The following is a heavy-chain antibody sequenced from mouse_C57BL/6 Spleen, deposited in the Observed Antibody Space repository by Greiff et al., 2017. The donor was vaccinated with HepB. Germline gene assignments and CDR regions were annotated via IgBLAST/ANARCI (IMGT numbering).Heavy chain of an antibody. Sequence: EVKLQESGPGLVKPSQSLSLTCSVTGYSITSGYYWNWIRQFPGNKLEWMGYISYDGSNNYNPSLKNRISITRDTSKNQFFLKLNSVTTEDTATYYCAREGGAVDYWGQGTTLTVSS. D-gene: IGHD6-1*01. CDR3: AREGGAVDY. CDR1: GYSITSGYY. CDR2: ISYDGSN. V-gene: IGHV3-6*01. J-gene: IGHJ2*01.